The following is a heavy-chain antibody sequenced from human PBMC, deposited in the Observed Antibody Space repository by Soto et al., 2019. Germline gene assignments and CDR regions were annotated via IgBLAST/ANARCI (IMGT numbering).Heavy chain of an antibody. CDR3: ARQRKENDFWSGYYPYYYYYGMDV. D-gene: IGHD3-3*01. CDR1: GYSFTSYW. V-gene: IGHV5-51*01. CDR2: IYPGDSDT. J-gene: IGHJ6*02. Sequence: GESLKISCKGSGYSFTSYWIGWVRQMPGKGLEWMGIIYPGDSDTRYSPSFQGQVTISADKSISTAYLQWSSLKASDTAMYYCARQRKENDFWSGYYPYYYYYGMDVWGQGTTVTVSS.